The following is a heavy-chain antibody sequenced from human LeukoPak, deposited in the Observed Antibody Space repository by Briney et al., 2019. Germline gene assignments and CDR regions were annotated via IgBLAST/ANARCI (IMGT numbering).Heavy chain of an antibody. CDR2: IYYSRST. CDR3: ASHNLLYDNSYSHSDY. CDR1: GASISDNY. J-gene: IGHJ4*02. V-gene: IGHV4-59*08. D-gene: IGHD3-22*01. Sequence: SETLSLTCTVSGASISDNYWTWIRQPPGKGLEWIGYIYYSRSTNYNPSLKNRVTISVDTSKNQFSLRLSSVTAADTAVYYCASHNLLYDNSYSHSDYWGQGTLVTVSS.